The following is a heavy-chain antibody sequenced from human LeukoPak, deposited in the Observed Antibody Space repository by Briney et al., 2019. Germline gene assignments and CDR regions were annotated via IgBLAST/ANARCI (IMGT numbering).Heavy chain of an antibody. CDR1: GASISTTNYY. D-gene: IGHD5-24*01. CDR2: ISNSGNT. Sequence: SETLSLTCSVSGASISTTNYYWGWIRQPPGKGLEWIGRISNSGNTYYNYSPSLKSRVTISVDTSKNHFSLKLNSVTAADTAVYYCARSGRWVQDVEYWGQGTLVTVSS. V-gene: IGHV4-39*02. CDR3: ARSGRWVQDVEY. J-gene: IGHJ4*02.